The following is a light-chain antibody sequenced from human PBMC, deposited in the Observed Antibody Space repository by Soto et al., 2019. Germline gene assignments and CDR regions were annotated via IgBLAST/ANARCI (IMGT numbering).Light chain of an antibody. J-gene: IGKJ2*01. CDR1: QRISRW. CDR2: RAS. CDR3: QHYYSYPST. Sequence: DIQMTQSPSTLSASIGDRVTITCRASQRISRWLAWYQQKPQKPPKLLIYRASSLESGVPSRFSGSESGTEFTLTFSSLQPDDSAIYYCQHYYSYPSTFGQGPKLEIK. V-gene: IGKV1-5*03.